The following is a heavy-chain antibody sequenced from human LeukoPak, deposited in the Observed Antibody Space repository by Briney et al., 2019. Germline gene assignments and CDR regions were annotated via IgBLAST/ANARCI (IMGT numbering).Heavy chain of an antibody. Sequence: GGSLRLSCATSEFTLSSYWMHWVRQAPGKGLEWVSSISSSSSYIYYADSVKGRFTISRDNAKNSLYLQMNSLRAEDTAVYYCARTPGMMDDSSGNMILVNWFDPWGQGTLVTVSS. CDR2: ISSSSSYI. D-gene: IGHD3-22*01. CDR1: EFTLSSYW. V-gene: IGHV3-21*01. CDR3: ARTPGMMDDSSGNMILVNWFDP. J-gene: IGHJ5*02.